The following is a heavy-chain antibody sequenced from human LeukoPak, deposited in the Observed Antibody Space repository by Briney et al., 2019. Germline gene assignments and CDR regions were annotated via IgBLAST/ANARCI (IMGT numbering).Heavy chain of an antibody. V-gene: IGHV3-30*18. CDR3: AKDMYSSSWYYFDY. Sequence: PGRSLRLSCAASGFTFSSYGMHWVRQAPGKGLEWVAVISYDGSNKYYADSVKGRFTISRDNSKNTLYLQMNSLRAEDTAVYYCAKDMYSSSWYYFDYWGLGTLVTVSS. D-gene: IGHD6-13*01. CDR1: GFTFSSYG. J-gene: IGHJ4*02. CDR2: ISYDGSNK.